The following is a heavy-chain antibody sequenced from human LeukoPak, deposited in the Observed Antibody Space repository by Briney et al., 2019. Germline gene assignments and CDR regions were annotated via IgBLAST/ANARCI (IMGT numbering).Heavy chain of an antibody. J-gene: IGHJ5*02. CDR2: INHSGST. V-gene: IGHV4-34*01. D-gene: IGHD3-22*01. CDR3: ARSYSSGYYLNWFDP. Sequence: PSETLSLTCAVYGGSFSGYYWSWIRQPPGKGLEWIGAINHSGSTNYNPSLKSRVTISVDTSKNQFSLKLSSVTAADTAVYYCARSYSSGYYLNWFDPWGQGTLVTVSS. CDR1: GGSFSGYY.